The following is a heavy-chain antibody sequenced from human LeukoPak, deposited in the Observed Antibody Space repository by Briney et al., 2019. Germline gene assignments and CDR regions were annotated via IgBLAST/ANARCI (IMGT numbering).Heavy chain of an antibody. CDR3: AKVVVVAATTYYFDY. V-gene: IGHV3-23*01. CDR1: GFTFSSYA. Sequence: GGSLRLSCAASGFTFSSYAMSWVRQAPGKGLEWVSAISGSGGSTYYADSVKGRFTISRDNSKNTLYLQMNSLRAEDMAVYYCAKVVVVAATTYYFDYWGQGTLVTVSS. CDR2: ISGSGGST. D-gene: IGHD2-15*01. J-gene: IGHJ4*02.